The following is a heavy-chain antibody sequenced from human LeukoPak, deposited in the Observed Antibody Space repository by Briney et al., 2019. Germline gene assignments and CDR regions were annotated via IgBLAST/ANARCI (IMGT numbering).Heavy chain of an antibody. J-gene: IGHJ6*02. CDR2: ISGGDAT. Sequence: GGSLRLSCAASGFTFSSYAMNWVRQAPGKGLGWVSSISGGDATYYADSVKGRFAISRDNSKNTLYLHMNSLRGDDTAVYYCAKDSAAAAGSWNYYYGMDVWGQGTTVTVSS. D-gene: IGHD6-13*01. CDR1: GFTFSSYA. V-gene: IGHV3-23*01. CDR3: AKDSAAAAGSWNYYYGMDV.